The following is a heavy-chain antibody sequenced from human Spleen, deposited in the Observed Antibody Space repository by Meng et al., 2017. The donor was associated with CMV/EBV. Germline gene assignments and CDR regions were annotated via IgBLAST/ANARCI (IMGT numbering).Heavy chain of an antibody. CDR1: GYTFSSLG. Sequence: ASVKVSCKASGYTFSSLGISWVRQAPGQGLEWVGWISAHNGYTNYAQKFQGRVTMTTDTSTSTAYMELRSLRSDDTAVYYCARGNVLLWFGPFDYWGQGTLVTVSS. CDR3: ARGNVLLWFGPFDY. D-gene: IGHD3-10*01. J-gene: IGHJ4*02. CDR2: ISAHNGYT. V-gene: IGHV1-18*01.